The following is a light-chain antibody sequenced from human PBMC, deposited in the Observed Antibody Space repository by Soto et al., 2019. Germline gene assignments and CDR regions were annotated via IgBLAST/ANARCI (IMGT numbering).Light chain of an antibody. Sequence: EIAVTQSPATLSVSPGERATFSCRASQNVNNNLAWYQQMPGQAPRLLIYGASTRATGIPARFSGSGSGTEFTVTISSLQSEDFAVYYCQQYNNWPLTFGGGTKVEIK. V-gene: IGKV3-15*01. CDR1: QNVNNN. CDR3: QQYNNWPLT. J-gene: IGKJ4*01. CDR2: GAS.